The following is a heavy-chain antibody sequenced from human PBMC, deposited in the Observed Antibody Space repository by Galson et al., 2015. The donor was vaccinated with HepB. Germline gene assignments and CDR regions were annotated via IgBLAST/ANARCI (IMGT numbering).Heavy chain of an antibody. CDR3: TTDTKVSSGWRVFI. J-gene: IGHJ3*02. V-gene: IGHV3-15*01. CDR1: GFTFSNAW. CDR2: IKSKTDGGTT. Sequence: SLRLSCAASGFTFSNAWMSWVRQAPGKGLEWVGRIKSKTDGGTTDYAAPVKGRFTISRDDSKNTLYLQMNSLKTEDTAVYYCTTDTKVSSGWRVFIWGQGTMVTVSS. D-gene: IGHD6-19*01.